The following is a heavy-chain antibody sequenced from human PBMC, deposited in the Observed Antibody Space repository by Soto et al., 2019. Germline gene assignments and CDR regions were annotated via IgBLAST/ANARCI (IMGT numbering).Heavy chain of an antibody. V-gene: IGHV3-30*03. J-gene: IGHJ4*02. D-gene: IGHD3-22*01. Sequence: PGGSLRLSCAASGFTFSSYGMHWVRQAPGKGLEWVAVISYDGSNKYYADSVKGRFTISRDNSKNTLYLQMNSLRAEDTAVYYCARGELYYYDNSGALDYWGQGTLVTVSS. CDR3: ARGELYYYDNSGALDY. CDR2: ISYDGSNK. CDR1: GFTFSSYG.